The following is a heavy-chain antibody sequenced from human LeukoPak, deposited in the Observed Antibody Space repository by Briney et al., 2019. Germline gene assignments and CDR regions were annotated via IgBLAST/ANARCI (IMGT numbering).Heavy chain of an antibody. J-gene: IGHJ4*02. Sequence: SDTLSLTCAVSGYSISSRNWWAWIRQPPGKGLEWIGYIYYSGSAYYNPSLKSRVTMSVDTSKNQFSLNLSSVTAADTAVYYCARSGTSFSDTFDYWGQGTLVTVSS. V-gene: IGHV4-28*01. CDR3: ARSGTSFSDTFDY. CDR2: IYYSGSA. D-gene: IGHD2/OR15-2a*01. CDR1: GYSISSRNW.